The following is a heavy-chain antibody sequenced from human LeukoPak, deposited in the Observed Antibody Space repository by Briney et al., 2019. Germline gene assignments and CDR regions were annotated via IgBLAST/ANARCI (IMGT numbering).Heavy chain of an antibody. CDR3: ARGISTAASTFDP. V-gene: IGHV3-21*01. CDR2: ISSSSSYI. J-gene: IGHJ5*02. Sequence: PGGSLRLSCAASGFTFSSYSMNWVRQAPGKGLEWVSSISSSSSYIYYADSVKGRFTISRDNAKNSLYLQMNSLRAEDTAVYYCARGISTAASTFDPWGPGTLVTVSS. CDR1: GFTFSSYS. D-gene: IGHD2-21*02.